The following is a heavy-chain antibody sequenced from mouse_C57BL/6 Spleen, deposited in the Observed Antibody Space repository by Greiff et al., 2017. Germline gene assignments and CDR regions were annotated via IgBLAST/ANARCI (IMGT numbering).Heavy chain of an antibody. V-gene: IGHV5-9*01. CDR1: GFTFSSYT. D-gene: IGHD1-1*01. J-gene: IGHJ2*01. Sequence: EVKVVESGGGLVKPGGSLKLSCAASGFTFSSYTMSWVRQTPEKRLEWVATISGGGGNTYYPDSVKGRFTISRDNAKNTLYLQMSSLRSEDTALYYCARHKTTVVADYFDYWGQGTTLTVSS. CDR3: ARHKTTVVADYFDY. CDR2: ISGGGGNT.